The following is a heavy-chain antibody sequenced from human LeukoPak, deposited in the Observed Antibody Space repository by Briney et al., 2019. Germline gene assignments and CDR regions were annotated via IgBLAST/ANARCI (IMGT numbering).Heavy chain of an antibody. CDR2: INHSGST. D-gene: IGHD2-2*01. Sequence: PSETLSLTCAVYGGSFSGYYWSWIRQPPGKGLEWIGEINHSGSTNYNPSLKSRVTISVDTSKNQFSLKLSSVTAADTAVYYCARDRWCSSTSCPLYYYYGMDVWGQGTTVTVSS. J-gene: IGHJ6*02. V-gene: IGHV4-34*01. CDR3: ARDRWCSSTSCPLYYYYGMDV. CDR1: GGSFSGYY.